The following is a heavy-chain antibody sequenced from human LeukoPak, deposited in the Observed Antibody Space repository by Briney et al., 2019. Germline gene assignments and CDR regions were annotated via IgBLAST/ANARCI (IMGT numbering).Heavy chain of an antibody. CDR1: GGSISTYY. J-gene: IGHJ4*02. V-gene: IGHV4-4*07. CDR2: IYTSGST. Sequence: SETLSLTCTVSGGSISTYYYNWIRQPAGKGLEWLGRIYTSGSTNYNPSLKSRVTMSVDTSKNHLSLKLSSVTAADTAVYYCAREASGYSYGYGEHWGQGTLATVSS. D-gene: IGHD5-18*01. CDR3: AREASGYSYGYGEH.